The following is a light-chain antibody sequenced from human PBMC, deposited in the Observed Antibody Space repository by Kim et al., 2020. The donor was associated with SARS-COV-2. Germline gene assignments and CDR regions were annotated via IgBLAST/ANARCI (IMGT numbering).Light chain of an antibody. CDR1: QSVSRSY. J-gene: IGKJ2*01. V-gene: IGKV3-20*01. Sequence: LSPGERGTLSCRASQSVSRSYLAWDQQKPGQAPRLLIYGASSRATGIPDRFSGSGSGTDFTLTISRLEPEDFAVYYCQQYGSSPYTFGQGTKLEI. CDR3: QQYGSSPYT. CDR2: GAS.